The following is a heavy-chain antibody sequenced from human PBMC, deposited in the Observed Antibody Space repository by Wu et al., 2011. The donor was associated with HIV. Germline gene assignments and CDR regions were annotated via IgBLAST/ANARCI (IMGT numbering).Heavy chain of an antibody. CDR3: ARDSGGTYYYDSSGYSGYYMDV. D-gene: IGHD3-22*01. V-gene: IGHV1-18*01. J-gene: IGHJ6*03. Sequence: QVQLVQSGAEVKKPGASVKVSCKASHYTFTRYGISWVRQAPGQGLEWMGWISAYNGDTNYAQKVQGRVTLTTDTSTSTAYMELRTLRSDDTAVYYCARDSGGTYYYDSSGYSGYYMDVWGKGTTVTVSS. CDR2: ISAYNGDT. CDR1: HYTFTRYG.